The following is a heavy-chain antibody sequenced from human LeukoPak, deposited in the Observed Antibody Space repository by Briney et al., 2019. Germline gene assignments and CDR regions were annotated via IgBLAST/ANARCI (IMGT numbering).Heavy chain of an antibody. CDR1: GYTFTSYV. D-gene: IGHD2-2*01. CDR3: ARDRDVVVPAARASYYYYGMDV. Sequence: ASVKVSCKASGYTFTSYVMHWVRQAPGQRLEWMGWINAGNGNTKYSQKFQGRVTITGDTSASTAYMELSSLRSEDTAVYYCARDRDVVVPAARASYYYYGMDVWGQGTAVTVSS. CDR2: INAGNGNT. J-gene: IGHJ6*02. V-gene: IGHV1-3*01.